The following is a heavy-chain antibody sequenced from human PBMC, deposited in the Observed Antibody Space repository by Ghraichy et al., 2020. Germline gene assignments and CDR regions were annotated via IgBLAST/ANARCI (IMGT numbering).Heavy chain of an antibody. CDR3: ARGADYGDYGY. J-gene: IGHJ4*02. V-gene: IGHV4-34*01. Sequence: WIGETNHSVSTNYNRNLKSRVTIPVDTSKNQFSLKLSAVTAADTAVCYCARGADYGDYGYWGQVSLITVST. D-gene: IGHD4-17*01. CDR2: TNHSVST.